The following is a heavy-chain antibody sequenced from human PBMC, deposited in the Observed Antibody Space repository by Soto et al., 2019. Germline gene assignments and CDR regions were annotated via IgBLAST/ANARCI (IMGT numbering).Heavy chain of an antibody. V-gene: IGHV4-39*01. CDR1: GGSISSSSYY. Sequence: PSETLSLTCTVSGGSISSSSYYWGWIRQPPGKGLEWIGSIYYSGSTYYNPSLKSRVTISVDTSKNQFSLKLSSVTAADTAVYYCASDYDFWSGYGDDAFDIWGQGTMVTVSS. D-gene: IGHD3-3*01. CDR2: IYYSGST. J-gene: IGHJ3*02. CDR3: ASDYDFWSGYGDDAFDI.